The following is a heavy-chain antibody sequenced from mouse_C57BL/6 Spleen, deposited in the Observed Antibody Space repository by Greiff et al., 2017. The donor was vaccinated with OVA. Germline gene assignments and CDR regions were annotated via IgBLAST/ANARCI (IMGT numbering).Heavy chain of an antibody. D-gene: IGHD1-1*01. CDR2: ISDGGSYT. CDR3: ARDNYCGSSWWYFDV. J-gene: IGHJ1*03. V-gene: IGHV5-4*01. Sequence: EVHLVEPGGGLVKPGGSLKLSCAASGFTFSSYAMSWVRQTPEKRLEWVATISDGGSYTYYPDNVKGRFTISRDNAKNNLYLQMSHLKSEDASMYDCARDNYCGSSWWYFDVWGTGTTVTVSS. CDR1: GFTFSSYA.